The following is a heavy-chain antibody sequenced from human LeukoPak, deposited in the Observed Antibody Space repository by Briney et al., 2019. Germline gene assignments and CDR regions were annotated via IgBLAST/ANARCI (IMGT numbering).Heavy chain of an antibody. CDR2: IIPIFGTA. D-gene: IGHD3-10*01. J-gene: IGHJ4*02. Sequence: SVKVSCKASGGTFSSYAISWVRQAPGQGLEWTGGIIPIFGTANYAQKFQGRVTITADKSTSTAYMELSSLRSEDTAAYYCARDLSGVALGYWGQGTLVTVSS. V-gene: IGHV1-69*06. CDR3: ARDLSGVALGY. CDR1: GGTFSSYA.